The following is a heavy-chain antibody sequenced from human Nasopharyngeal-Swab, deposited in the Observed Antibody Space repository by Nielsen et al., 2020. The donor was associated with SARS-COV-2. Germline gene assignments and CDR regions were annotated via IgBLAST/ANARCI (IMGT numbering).Heavy chain of an antibody. D-gene: IGHD1-26*01. CDR2: ISSSGSYK. V-gene: IGHV3-21*01. J-gene: IGHJ4*02. CDR3: ARDRIVGATDFDY. Sequence: GGSLRLSCTASGLTFSSDSMNWVRQAPGKGLEWVSSISSSGSYKHCADSVKGRFTISRDNARNSLYLQMNSLRAEDTAVYYCARDRIVGATDFDYWGQGTLVIVSS. CDR1: GLTFSSDS.